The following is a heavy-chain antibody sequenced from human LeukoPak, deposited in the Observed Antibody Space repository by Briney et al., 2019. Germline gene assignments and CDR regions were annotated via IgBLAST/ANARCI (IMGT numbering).Heavy chain of an antibody. Sequence: PSETLSLTCTVSGGSTGRSSYYWGWIRQSPGKGLEWIGSIYHTGSTYYNPSLKSRVTISLDASNKQFSLRLSSVTAADTAAYYCARGSHPVTGTLGGYFDPWGQGTLVTVSS. CDR1: GGSTGRSSYY. V-gene: IGHV4-39*02. CDR3: ARGSHPVTGTLGGYFDP. D-gene: IGHD6-19*01. CDR2: IYHTGST. J-gene: IGHJ4*02.